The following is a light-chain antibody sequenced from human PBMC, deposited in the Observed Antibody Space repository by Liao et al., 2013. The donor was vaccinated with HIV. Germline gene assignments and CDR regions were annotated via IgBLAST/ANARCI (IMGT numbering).Light chain of an antibody. CDR3: QVWDTGNHPV. CDR2: KDS. CDR1: ALPKQY. Sequence: SYELTQPPSVSVSPGQTARITCSGDALPKQYAYWYQQKPGQAPVLLIYKDSERPSGIPERFSGSNSGNTATLTISRVEAGDGADYYCQVWDTGNHPVFGGGTKLTVL. V-gene: IGLV3-25*02. J-gene: IGLJ3*02.